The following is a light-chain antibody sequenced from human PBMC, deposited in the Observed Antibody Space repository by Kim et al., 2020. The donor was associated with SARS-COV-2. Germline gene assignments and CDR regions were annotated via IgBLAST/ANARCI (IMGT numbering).Light chain of an antibody. CDR3: QQYNMYSLT. J-gene: IGKJ1*01. CDR2: EAS. V-gene: IGKV1-5*03. Sequence: DIQMTQSPSTLSVSVGDRVTITCRTSHDISSWLAWCQQRPGKAPKMLIYEASSLESGVQSRFSGSGSGTEFTLTISRLQPDDFATYYCQQYNMYSLTFGEGTKVDIK. CDR1: HDISSW.